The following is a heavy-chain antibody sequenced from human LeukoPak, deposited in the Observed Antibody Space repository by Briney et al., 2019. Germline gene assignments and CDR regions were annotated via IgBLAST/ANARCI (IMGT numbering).Heavy chain of an antibody. V-gene: IGHV3-7*01. CDR1: GFAFSSYW. J-gene: IGHJ3*02. CDR2: IKQDGSVK. D-gene: IGHD6-19*01. Sequence: TGGSLRLSCAASGFAFSSYWMSWVRQAPGKGLEWVANIKQDGSVKYYVDSVKGRFTISRDNAKNSLYLQMNSLGAEDTAVYYCARGLQWLVSDAFDIWGQGTMVTVSS. CDR3: ARGLQWLVSDAFDI.